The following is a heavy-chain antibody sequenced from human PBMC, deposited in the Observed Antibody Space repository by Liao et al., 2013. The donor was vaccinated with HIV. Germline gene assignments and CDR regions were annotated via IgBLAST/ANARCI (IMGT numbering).Heavy chain of an antibody. V-gene: IGHV4-61*02. CDR3: AREGLGMDLRAFDI. D-gene: IGHD7-27*01. CDR1: GGSISSGTYY. J-gene: IGHJ3*02. Sequence: QVQLQESGPGLVKPSQTLSLICTVSGGSISSGTYYWSWVRQPAGKGLEWIGHIYTSGSTKYNPSLKSRVTISVDMSKNQFSLKLSSVTAADTAVYYCAREGLGMDLRAFDIWGQGTMVTVSS. CDR2: IYTSGST.